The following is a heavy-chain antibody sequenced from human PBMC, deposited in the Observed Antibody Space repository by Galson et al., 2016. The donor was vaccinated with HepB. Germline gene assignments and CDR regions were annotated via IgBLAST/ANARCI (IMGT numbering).Heavy chain of an antibody. V-gene: IGHV1-18*01. D-gene: IGHD2-15*01. J-gene: IGHJ4*02. CDR3: ARDFCSGGSCSPTLGY. Sequence: SVKVSCKASGYTFGNYGISWVRQAPGQGLEWMARISPYHGNSNTDYDHKFQGRATMTTDPSTSTADLELTSLKSDDTAVYYCARDFCSGGSCSPTLGYWGQGTLVTVSS. CDR2: ISPYHGNSNT. CDR1: GYTFGNYG.